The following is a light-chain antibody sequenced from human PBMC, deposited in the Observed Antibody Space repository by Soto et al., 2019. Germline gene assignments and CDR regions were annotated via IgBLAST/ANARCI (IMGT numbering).Light chain of an antibody. V-gene: IGKV3-20*01. J-gene: IGKJ2*01. CDR3: QHYGNSPPFT. CDR2: GAS. CDR1: QSVSSSY. Sequence: EIVLTQSPGTLSLSPGERATLSCRARQSVSSSYLAWYQQKHGQAPRLLIYGASSRATGIPDRFSGSGSGTDFTLTISRLEPEDFAVYFCQHYGNSPPFTFGQGTKVDIK.